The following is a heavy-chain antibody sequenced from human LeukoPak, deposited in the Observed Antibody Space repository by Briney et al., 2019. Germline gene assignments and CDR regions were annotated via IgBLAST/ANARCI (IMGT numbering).Heavy chain of an antibody. D-gene: IGHD1-26*01. CDR2: IYYSGNT. CDR3: ARGERVGVSGYYFDS. Sequence: KPSETLSLTCTVSGGSISSSSYYWSWIRQPPGKRLEYIGYIYYSGNTNYNPSLKSRVTISVDTSKNQFSLKLNSVTAADTAVYYCARGERVGVSGYYFDSWGQGALVTVSS. V-gene: IGHV4-61*01. J-gene: IGHJ4*02. CDR1: GGSISSSSYY.